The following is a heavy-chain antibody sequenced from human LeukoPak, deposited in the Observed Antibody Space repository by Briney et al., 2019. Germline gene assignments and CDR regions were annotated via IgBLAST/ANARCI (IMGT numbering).Heavy chain of an antibody. Sequence: GGSLRLSCAASGFTFDDYGMSRVRQAPGKGLEWVSGINWNGGSTGYADSVKGRFTISRDNAKNSLYLQMNSLGAEDTALYYCAREVATGFFDYWGQGTLVTVSS. J-gene: IGHJ4*02. CDR3: AREVATGFFDY. CDR1: GFTFDDYG. D-gene: IGHD5-12*01. CDR2: INWNGGST. V-gene: IGHV3-20*04.